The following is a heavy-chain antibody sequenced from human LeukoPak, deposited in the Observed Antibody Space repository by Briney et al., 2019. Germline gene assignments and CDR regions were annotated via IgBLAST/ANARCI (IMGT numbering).Heavy chain of an antibody. V-gene: IGHV4-38-2*01. CDR2: VSHSGST. J-gene: IGHJ4*02. Sequence: SETLSLTCAISGYFISSGYYWGWIRQPPGKGLEWIGGVSHSGSTFYTPSLKSRVTISVDPSRNQFSLKLSSLTAADTAVYYCASTALGYCTTSSCPDYWGPGTLVTVSS. CDR3: ASTALGYCTTSSCPDY. CDR1: GYFISSGYY. D-gene: IGHD2-2*01.